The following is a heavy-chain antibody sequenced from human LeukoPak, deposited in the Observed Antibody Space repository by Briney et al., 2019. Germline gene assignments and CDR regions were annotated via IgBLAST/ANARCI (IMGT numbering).Heavy chain of an antibody. CDR3: ARDFVAVAGTHYFDY. D-gene: IGHD6-19*01. Sequence: PGGSLRLSCAASGFTFSSYSMNWVRQAPGKGLEWVSSISSSSSYICYADSVKGRFTISRDNAKNSLYLQMNSLRAEDTAVYYCARDFVAVAGTHYFDYWGQGTLVTVSS. CDR1: GFTFSSYS. CDR2: ISSSSSYI. J-gene: IGHJ4*02. V-gene: IGHV3-21*01.